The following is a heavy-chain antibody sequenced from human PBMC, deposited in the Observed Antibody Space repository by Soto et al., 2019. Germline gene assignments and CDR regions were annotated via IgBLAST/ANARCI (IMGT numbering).Heavy chain of an antibody. CDR2: TYYRSKWYN. CDR1: GDSVSSDSAA. J-gene: IGHJ6*02. V-gene: IGHV6-1*01. D-gene: IGHD6-13*01. Sequence: SQTLSLTCAISGDSVSSDSAAWNWIRQSPSRGLEWLGRTYYRSKWYNDSAVSVKSRITINPDTSKNQLSLQLNSVTPEDTAVYYCARDLRYSSSWKKSYYYYGMDVWGQGTTVTVSS. CDR3: ARDLRYSSSWKKSYYYYGMDV.